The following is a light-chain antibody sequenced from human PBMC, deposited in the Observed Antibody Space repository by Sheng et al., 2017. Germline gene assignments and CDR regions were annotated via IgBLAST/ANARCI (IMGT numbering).Light chain of an antibody. J-gene: IGLJ1*01. CDR2: RDT. V-gene: IGLV3-1*01. CDR1: KLGDKY. CDR3: QAWDSGTYV. Sequence: SYELTQPPSVSVSPGQTASITCSGDKLGDKYASWYQQRPGQSPVLVIYRDTKRPSGIPERFSGSNSGNTATLTISGTQAKDEADYYCQAWDSGTYVFGTGTKVTVL.